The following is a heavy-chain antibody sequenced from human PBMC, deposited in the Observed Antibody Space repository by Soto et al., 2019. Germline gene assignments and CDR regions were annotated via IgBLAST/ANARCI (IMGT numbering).Heavy chain of an antibody. CDR3: ARAGSGSYALYYYGMDV. J-gene: IGHJ6*02. CDR2: ISAYNGNT. Sequence: ASVKVSCKASGYTFTSYGISWVRQAPGQGLEWMGWISAYNGNTNYAQKLQGRVTMTTDTSTSTAYMELGSLRSDDTAVYYCARAGSGSYALYYYGMDVWGQGTTVTVSS. D-gene: IGHD3-10*01. CDR1: GYTFTSYG. V-gene: IGHV1-18*01.